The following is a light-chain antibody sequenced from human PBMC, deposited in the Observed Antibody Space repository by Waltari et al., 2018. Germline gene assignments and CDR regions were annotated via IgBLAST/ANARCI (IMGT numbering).Light chain of an antibody. J-gene: IGKJ1*01. V-gene: IGKV1-39*01. CDR3: QQSYSTSWT. CDR1: QSICSY. Sequence: DIQMTQSPSSLSASVGDRVTITCRASQSICSYLNWYQQKPGKAPKVLIYSASSLQSGVPSRFSGSGSGTDFTLTITSLQPEDSATYYCQQSYSTSWTFGQGTKVEIK. CDR2: SAS.